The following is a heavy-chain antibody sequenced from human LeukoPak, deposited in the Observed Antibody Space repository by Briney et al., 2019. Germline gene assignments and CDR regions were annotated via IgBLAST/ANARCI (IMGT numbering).Heavy chain of an antibody. V-gene: IGHV6-1*01. CDR2: TYYRSKLYN. D-gene: IGHD6-19*01. CDR3: ARVVGPVSNGWFDYYYGMDV. J-gene: IGHJ6*02. Sequence: SQTLSLTCALSGDSVSSNSAAWNWLRQSPSRGLEWLGSTYYRSKLYNDYAVSVKSRITINPDTSKNQFSLQLNSVTPEDTAVYYCARVVGPVSNGWFDYYYGMDVWGQGTTVTVSS. CDR1: GDSVSSNSAA.